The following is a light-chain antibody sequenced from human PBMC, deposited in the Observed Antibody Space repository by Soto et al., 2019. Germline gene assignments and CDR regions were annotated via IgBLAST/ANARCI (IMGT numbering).Light chain of an antibody. CDR1: TSTIGTNY. V-gene: IGLV1-51*01. J-gene: IGLJ2*01. Sequence: QSVLTQPPSVSAAPGQKVTISCSGSTSTIGTNYVSWYQLLPGTTPKLIINENDRRPSGIPDRFFGSKTGTSATLAITGLQTGDEAEYFCATWDTSLKGVVFGGGTKLIVL. CDR3: ATWDTSLKGVV. CDR2: END.